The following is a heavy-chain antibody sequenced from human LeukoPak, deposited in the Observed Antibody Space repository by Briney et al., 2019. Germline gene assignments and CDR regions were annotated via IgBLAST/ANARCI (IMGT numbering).Heavy chain of an antibody. CDR1: GGSITSSSYY. V-gene: IGHV4-39*07. CDR2: IYYSGSP. Sequence: SETLSLTCTVSGGSITSSSYYWGWIRQPPGKGLEWIGSIYYSGSPYYNPSLKSRVTISVDTSKNQFSLKLSSVTAADTAVYYCARGPFIPYYYDSSGQHGPFDYWGQGTLVTVSS. D-gene: IGHD3-22*01. J-gene: IGHJ4*02. CDR3: ARGPFIPYYYDSSGQHGPFDY.